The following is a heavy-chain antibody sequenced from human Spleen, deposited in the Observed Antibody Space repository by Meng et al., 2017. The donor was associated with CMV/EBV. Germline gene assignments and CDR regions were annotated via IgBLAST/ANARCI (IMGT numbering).Heavy chain of an antibody. J-gene: IGHJ4*02. CDR1: GASISGYY. Sequence: SETLSLTCTVSGASISGYYWTWIRQPPGKGLEWIGYIYYSGSTNYNPSLKSRVTISVNTSKNQFPLKLSSVTAADTAVYYCARARFDYWGQGTLVTVSS. CDR3: ARARFDY. CDR2: IYYSGST. V-gene: IGHV4-59*08.